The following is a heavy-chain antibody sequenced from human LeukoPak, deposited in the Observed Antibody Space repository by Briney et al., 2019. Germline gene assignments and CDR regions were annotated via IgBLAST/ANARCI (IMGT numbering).Heavy chain of an antibody. CDR3: ARGEAAAAATLRY. CDR1: GFTVSSNY. Sequence: PGGSLRLSCAASGFTVSSNYMSWVRQAPGKGLEWVSVIYSGGSTYYADPVKGRFTISRDNSKNTLYLQMNSLRAEDTAVYYCARGEAAAAATLRYWGQGTLVTVSS. V-gene: IGHV3-66*01. CDR2: IYSGGST. J-gene: IGHJ4*02. D-gene: IGHD6-13*01.